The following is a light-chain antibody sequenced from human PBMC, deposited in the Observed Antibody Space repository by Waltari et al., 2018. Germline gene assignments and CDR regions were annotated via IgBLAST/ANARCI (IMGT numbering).Light chain of an antibody. CDR1: QSIATW. J-gene: IGKJ1*01. CDR3: QQYNSYPWT. Sequence: IQMTQAPSTLSPSVGDRVTITFRASQSIATWLAWYQQKPGKAPSLLIYEASSLGSGVPSRFSGSGSGTEFTLTISSLQPDDFATYYCQQYNSYPWTFGQGTKVEIK. CDR2: EAS. V-gene: IGKV1-5*03.